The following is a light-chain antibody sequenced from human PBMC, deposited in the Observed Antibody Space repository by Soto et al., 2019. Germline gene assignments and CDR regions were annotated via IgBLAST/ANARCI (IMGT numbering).Light chain of an antibody. V-gene: IGKV1-39*01. CDR3: QQYNNYPWT. CDR1: QSISSY. Sequence: DIQMTQSPSSLSASVGDRFSISCRASQSISSYLNWYQQKPGKAPKLLIYAASSLQSGVPSRFSGSGSGTEFTLTISSLQPDDFSTFYCQQYNNYPWTFGQGTKVDI. J-gene: IGKJ1*01. CDR2: AAS.